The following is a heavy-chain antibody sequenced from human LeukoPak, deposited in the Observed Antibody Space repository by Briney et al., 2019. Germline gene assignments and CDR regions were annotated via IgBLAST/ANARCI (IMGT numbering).Heavy chain of an antibody. V-gene: IGHV4-38-2*02. CDR3: ARAYSSSWYSSFDI. J-gene: IGHJ3*02. CDR2: FYHGERT. CDR1: GYPNSTGYY. Sequence: PSDPLSLLCTVSGYPNSTGYYLDSPRQPPGEGLEWIDTFYHGERTHHNPSHTSRLTLSVDPSKNQFSLNLTSVTAAHTAVFYCARAYSSSWYSSFDIWGHGTMVTVSS. D-gene: IGHD6-13*01.